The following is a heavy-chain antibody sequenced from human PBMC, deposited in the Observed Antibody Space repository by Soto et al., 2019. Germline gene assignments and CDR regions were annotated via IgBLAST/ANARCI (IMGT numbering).Heavy chain of an antibody. J-gene: IGHJ6*03. CDR1: GYTFTSYA. Sequence: ASVKVSCKASGYTFTSYAMHWVRQAPGQRLEWMGWINAGNGNTNYAQKFQGRVTITRNTSTSTAYMELSSLRSEDTAVYYCGRAFVVVPAVARAYYYYYMDVWGKGTTVTVSS. D-gene: IGHD2-2*01. CDR3: GRAFVVVPAVARAYYYYYMDV. V-gene: IGHV1-3*01. CDR2: INAGNGNT.